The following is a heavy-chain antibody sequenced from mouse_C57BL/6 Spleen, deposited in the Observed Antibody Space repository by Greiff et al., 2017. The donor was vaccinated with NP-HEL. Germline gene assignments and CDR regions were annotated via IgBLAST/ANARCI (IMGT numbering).Heavy chain of an antibody. J-gene: IGHJ2*01. CDR2: IYPGNSDT. CDR3: TREDYYGSSYGEDYFDY. D-gene: IGHD1-1*01. Sequence: VQLQQSGTVLARPGASVKMSCKTSGYTFTSYWMHWVKQRPGQGLEWIGAIYPGNSDTSYNQKFKGKAKLTAVTSASTAYMELSSLTNEDSAVYYCTREDYYGSSYGEDYFDYWGQGTTLTVSS. CDR1: GYTFTSYW. V-gene: IGHV1-5*01.